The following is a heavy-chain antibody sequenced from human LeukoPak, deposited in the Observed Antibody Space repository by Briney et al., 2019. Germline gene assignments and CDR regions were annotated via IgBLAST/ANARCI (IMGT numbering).Heavy chain of an antibody. J-gene: IGHJ4*02. V-gene: IGHV3-74*01. CDR3: ARARSGSYYDY. D-gene: IGHD1-26*01. CDR1: GFRFSSYW. CDR2: ISIDGSST. Sequence: GGSLRLSCVASGFRFSSYWMHWVRQAPGKGLVWVSRISIDGSSTNYADSVKGRFTNSRDNAKNTLYLEMNSLRVEDTAVYYCARARSGSYYDYWGQGTLVTVSS.